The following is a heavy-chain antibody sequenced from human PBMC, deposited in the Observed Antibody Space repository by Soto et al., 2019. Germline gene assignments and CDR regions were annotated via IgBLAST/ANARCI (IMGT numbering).Heavy chain of an antibody. D-gene: IGHD1-26*01. Sequence: QVQLVQSGAEEKKPGASVKVSCKASGYTFTSYAMHWVRQAPGQRLEWMGWINAGNGNTKYSQKFQGRVTITRDTSASTAYMEQRSLRAEDTAVYYCASSGSYWGIDYWGQGTLVTVSS. CDR3: ASSGSYWGIDY. CDR2: INAGNGNT. V-gene: IGHV1-3*05. CDR1: GYTFTSYA. J-gene: IGHJ4*02.